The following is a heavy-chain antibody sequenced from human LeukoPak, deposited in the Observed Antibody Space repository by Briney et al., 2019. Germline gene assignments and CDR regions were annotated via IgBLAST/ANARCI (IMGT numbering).Heavy chain of an antibody. J-gene: IGHJ4*02. Sequence: GRSLRLSCAASGFTFSSYAMHWVRQAPGKGLEWVSSISSTSSYIYYADSVKGRFTISRDNAQKSLYLQMNSLRAEDTAVYYCARVGYSSGWYFDYWGQGTLVTVSS. CDR2: ISSTSSYI. D-gene: IGHD6-19*01. V-gene: IGHV3-21*01. CDR3: ARVGYSSGWYFDY. CDR1: GFTFSSYA.